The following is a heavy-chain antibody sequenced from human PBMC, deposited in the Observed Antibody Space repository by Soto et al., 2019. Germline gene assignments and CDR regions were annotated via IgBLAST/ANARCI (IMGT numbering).Heavy chain of an antibody. D-gene: IGHD6-6*01. CDR2: IYHSGST. CDR1: GGSISSGGYS. V-gene: IGHV4-30-2*01. CDR3: ARGEGAARRPGNVALNV. Sequence: PSETLSLTCAVSGGSISSGGYSWSWIRQPPGKGLEWIGYIYHSGSTYYNPSLKSRVTISVDRSKNQFSLKLSSVTAADTAVYYCARGEGAARRPGNVALNVWGQGTTVTVSS. J-gene: IGHJ6*02.